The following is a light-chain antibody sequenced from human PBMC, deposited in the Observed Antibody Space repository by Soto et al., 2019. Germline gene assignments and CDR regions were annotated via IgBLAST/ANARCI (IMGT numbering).Light chain of an antibody. CDR2: GAS. J-gene: IGKJ4*01. CDR3: QQYNDWPPRT. CDR1: QSITTN. V-gene: IGKV3-15*01. Sequence: EKVLTQSPVTLSVSLVERATLSCRASQSITTNLAWYQQKPGQAPRLLIFGASNRATAIPARFSGSGSGTEFSLTITSLQSEDSASYYCQQYNDWPPRTFGGGTKVEI.